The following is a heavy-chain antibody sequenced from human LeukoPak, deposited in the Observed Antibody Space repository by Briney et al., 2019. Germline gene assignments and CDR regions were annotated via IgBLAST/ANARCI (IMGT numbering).Heavy chain of an antibody. CDR3: AKWIYDFWSGYDY. V-gene: IGHV3-7*03. J-gene: IGHJ4*02. D-gene: IGHD3-3*01. Sequence: PGGSLRLSCAASGFTFSSYWMSWVRQAPGKGLEWVANIKQDGSEKYYVDSVKGRFTISRDNAKNSLYLQMDSLRAEDTAVYYCAKWIYDFWSGYDYWGQGTLVTVSS. CDR2: IKQDGSEK. CDR1: GFTFSSYW.